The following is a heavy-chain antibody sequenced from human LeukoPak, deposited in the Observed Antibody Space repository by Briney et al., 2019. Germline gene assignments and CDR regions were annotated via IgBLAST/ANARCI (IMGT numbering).Heavy chain of an antibody. CDR2: IYYNGNT. Sequence: SETLSLTCTVSGGSINSYYWSWIRQPPGKGLEWIGFIYYNGNTNYNPSLKSRVTISVDTSRNQFSLKLTSMTAADTAVYYCSRVTYNYVWGSYLHDYWGQGTLVTVSS. V-gene: IGHV4-59*01. J-gene: IGHJ4*02. CDR3: SRVTYNYVWGSYLHDY. D-gene: IGHD3-16*02. CDR1: GGSINSYY.